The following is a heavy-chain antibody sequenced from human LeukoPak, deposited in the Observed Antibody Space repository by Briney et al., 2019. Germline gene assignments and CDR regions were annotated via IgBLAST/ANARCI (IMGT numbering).Heavy chain of an antibody. CDR2: IYYSGST. CDR3: ARDRGSSSWYYFDY. CDR1: GGSISSGDYY. Sequence: PSETLSLTRTVSGGSISSGDYYWSWIRQPPGKGLEWIGYIYYSGSTYYNPSLKSRVTISVDTSKNQFSLKLSSVTAADTAVYYCARDRGSSSWYYFDYWGQGTLVTVSS. D-gene: IGHD6-13*01. V-gene: IGHV4-30-4*01. J-gene: IGHJ4*02.